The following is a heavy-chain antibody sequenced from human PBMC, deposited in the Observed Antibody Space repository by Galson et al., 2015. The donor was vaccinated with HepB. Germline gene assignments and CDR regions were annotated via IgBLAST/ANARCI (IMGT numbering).Heavy chain of an antibody. V-gene: IGHV1-2*02. D-gene: IGHD2-2*02. J-gene: IGHJ5*02. CDR3: AREFGVRANIVVVPAAIPPAGFDP. CDR2: INPNSGGT. Sequence: SVKVSCKASGYTLTGYYMHWVRQAPGQGLEWMGWINPNSGGTNYAQKFQGRVTMTRDTSISTAYMEQSRLRSDDTAVYYCAREFGVRANIVVVPAAIPPAGFDPWGQGTLVTVSS. CDR1: GYTLTGYY.